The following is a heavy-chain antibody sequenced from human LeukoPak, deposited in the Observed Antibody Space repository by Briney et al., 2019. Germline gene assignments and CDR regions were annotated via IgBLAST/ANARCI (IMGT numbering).Heavy chain of an antibody. CDR1: GFIFEDYS. CDR3: AKVRSAFRFGDIGLDS. CDR2: ISWNSANI. J-gene: IGHJ4*02. V-gene: IGHV3-9*01. Sequence: GRSLRLSCAASGFIFEDYSIHWVRRAPGKGREWVSGISWNSANIAYMDSVKGRFTISRDSAKKSLYLQMNSLRPEDTALYYCAKVRSAFRFGDIGLDSWGQGTLVTVSS. D-gene: IGHD3-10*01.